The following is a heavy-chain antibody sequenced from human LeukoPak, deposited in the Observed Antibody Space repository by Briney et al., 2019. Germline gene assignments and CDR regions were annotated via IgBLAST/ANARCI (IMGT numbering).Heavy chain of an antibody. CDR2: MNPNSGNT. CDR1: GYTFTSYD. D-gene: IGHD2-8*01. CDR3: ARTGDCTNGICYTADFDY. V-gene: IGHV1-8*01. Sequence: ASVKVSCKASGYTFTSYDINWVRQATGQGLEWMGWMNPNSGNTGYAQKFQGRVTMTRNTSISTAYMGLSSLRSEDTAVYYCARTGDCTNGICYTADFDYWGQGTLVTVSS. J-gene: IGHJ4*02.